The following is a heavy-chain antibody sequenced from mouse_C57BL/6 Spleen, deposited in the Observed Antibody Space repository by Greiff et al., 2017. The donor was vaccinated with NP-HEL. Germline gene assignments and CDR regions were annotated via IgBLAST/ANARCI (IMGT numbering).Heavy chain of an antibody. D-gene: IGHD2-12*01. CDR1: GFTFSSYG. CDR2: ISSGGSYN. Sequence: EVQGVESGGDLVKPGGSLKLSCAASGFTFSSYGMSWVRQTPDKRLEWVATISSGGSYNYSPDSVKGRFTISRDNAKNTLYLQMSSLKSEDTAMYYCARTTVYFDYWGQGTTLTVSS. V-gene: IGHV5-6*01. CDR3: ARTTVYFDY. J-gene: IGHJ2*01.